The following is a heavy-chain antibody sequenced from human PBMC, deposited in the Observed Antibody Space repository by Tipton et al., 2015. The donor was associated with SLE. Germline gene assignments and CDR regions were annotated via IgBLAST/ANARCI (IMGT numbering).Heavy chain of an antibody. CDR3: ARGGYYDSSGSHFDY. J-gene: IGHJ4*02. Sequence: TLSLTCTVSGCSISSSRYYWGWIRPPPGKGLEWIGSIYYSGSTYYNPSLKSRVTIYVDTSKNQFSLKLSSVTAADTAVYYCARGGYYDSSGSHFDYWGQGTLVTVSS. CDR2: IYYSGST. CDR1: GCSISSSRYY. V-gene: IGHV4-39*01. D-gene: IGHD3-22*01.